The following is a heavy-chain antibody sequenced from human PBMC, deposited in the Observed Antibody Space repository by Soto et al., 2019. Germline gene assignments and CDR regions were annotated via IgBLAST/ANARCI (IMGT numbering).Heavy chain of an antibody. CDR3: ARTLGPILPYNWFDP. V-gene: IGHV6-1*01. CDR1: GDSVSSNSAA. Sequence: SQTLSLTCAISGDSVSSNSAAWNWIRQSPSRGLEWLGRTYYRAKWYNDYAVSVKSRMTINPDTSKNQFSLQLNTVTPEDTAVYYCARTLGPILPYNWFDPWGQGTLVTVSS. CDR2: TYYRAKWYN. D-gene: IGHD7-27*01. J-gene: IGHJ5*02.